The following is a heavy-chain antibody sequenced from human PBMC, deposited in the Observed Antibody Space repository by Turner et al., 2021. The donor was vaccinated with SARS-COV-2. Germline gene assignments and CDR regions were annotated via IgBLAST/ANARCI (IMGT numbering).Heavy chain of an antibody. CDR3: AREDDFWSGYHHYGMDV. Sequence: EVQLVESGGGLVQPGGSLRLSCAASGFTFSSYDMHWVRQATGKGLEWVSAIGTAGDTYYPGSVKGRFTISRENAKNSLYLQMNSLRAEDTAVYYCAREDDFWSGYHHYGMDVWGQGTTVTVSS. D-gene: IGHD3-3*01. J-gene: IGHJ6*02. V-gene: IGHV3-13*01. CDR1: GFTFSSYD. CDR2: IGTAGDT.